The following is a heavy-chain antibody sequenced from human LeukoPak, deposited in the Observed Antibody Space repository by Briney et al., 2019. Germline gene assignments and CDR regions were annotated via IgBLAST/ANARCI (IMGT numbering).Heavy chain of an antibody. CDR1: GLTVSSTY. J-gene: IGHJ4*02. CDR2: IYSSGST. V-gene: IGHV3-53*01. CDR3: ARDDSSSGYYF. Sequence: PGGSLRLSCAASGLTVSSTYMSWVRQAPGKGLEWVSLIYSSGSTYYADSVKGRFTMSRDNAKNSLYLQMNSPRAEDTAVYYCARDDSSSGYYFWGQGTLVTVSS. D-gene: IGHD3-22*01.